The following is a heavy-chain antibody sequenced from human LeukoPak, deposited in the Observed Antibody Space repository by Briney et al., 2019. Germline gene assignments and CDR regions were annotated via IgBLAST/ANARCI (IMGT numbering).Heavy chain of an antibody. D-gene: IGHD2-2*01. V-gene: IGHV3-48*01. CDR1: GFTFSSYS. Sequence: GGSLRLSCAASGFTFSSYSMNWVRQAPGKGLEWVSYISSGSSTKYYADSVKGRFTISRDNAKNSLYLQMNSLRAEDTAVYYCARVAELGYCSSTSCWNWFDPWGQGTLVTVSS. CDR2: ISSGSSTK. J-gene: IGHJ5*02. CDR3: ARVAELGYCSSTSCWNWFDP.